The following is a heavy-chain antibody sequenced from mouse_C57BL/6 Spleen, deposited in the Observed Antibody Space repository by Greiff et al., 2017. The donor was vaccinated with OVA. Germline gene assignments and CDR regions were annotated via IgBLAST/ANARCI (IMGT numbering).Heavy chain of an antibody. D-gene: IGHD1-1*02. CDR1: GYAFTNYL. Sequence: QVQLKESGAELVRPGTSVKVSCKASGYAFTNYLIEWVKQRPGQGLEWIGVINPGSGGTNYNEKFKGKATLTADKSSSTAYMQLSSLTSEDSAVYFCARSGVGLYYFDYWGQGTTLTVSS. CDR3: ARSGVGLYYFDY. CDR2: INPGSGGT. J-gene: IGHJ2*01. V-gene: IGHV1-54*01.